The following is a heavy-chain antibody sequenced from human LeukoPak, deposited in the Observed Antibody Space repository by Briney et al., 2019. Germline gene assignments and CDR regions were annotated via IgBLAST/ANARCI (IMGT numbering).Heavy chain of an antibody. V-gene: IGHV4-59*01. D-gene: IGHD6-19*01. J-gene: IGHJ3*02. CDR2: IYYSGST. CDR1: GGSISSYY. CDR3: ARDQSSGWYPDAFDI. Sequence: PSETLSLTCTVSGGSISSYYWSWIRQPPGKGLEWIGYIYYSGSTNYNPSLKSRVTISVDTSKNQFSLKLSSVTAADTAVYYCARDQSSGWYPDAFDIWGQGTMVTVSS.